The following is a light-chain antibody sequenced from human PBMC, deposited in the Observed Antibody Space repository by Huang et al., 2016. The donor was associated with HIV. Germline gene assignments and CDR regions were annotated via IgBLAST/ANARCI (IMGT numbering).Light chain of an antibody. CDR2: DAS. CDR1: QSVSSY. V-gene: IGKV3-11*01. J-gene: IGKJ2*02. Sequence: EIVLTQSPATLSLSPGERATLSCRASQSVSSYLAWYQQKPGQAPSLLSYDASNRATGIPARFRGSGYGTDFTLTISSLAPEDFAVYYCQQRSNWPLCTFGQGTKLESK. CDR3: QQRSNWPLCT.